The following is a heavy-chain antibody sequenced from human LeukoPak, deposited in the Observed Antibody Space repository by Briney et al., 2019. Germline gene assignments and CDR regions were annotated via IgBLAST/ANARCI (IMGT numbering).Heavy chain of an antibody. J-gene: IGHJ4*02. D-gene: IGHD7-27*01. CDR1: GFTFSTYW. V-gene: IGHV3-7*03. CDR2: IKQDGSQK. Sequence: PGGSLRLSCATSGFTFSTYWMTWVRQAPGKGLEWVANIKQDGSQKYYVDSVKGRFTISRDNAKNSLYLQMNSLRVEDTAVYYCVRDKLTGASRLDYWGQGTLLTVSS. CDR3: VRDKLTGASRLDY.